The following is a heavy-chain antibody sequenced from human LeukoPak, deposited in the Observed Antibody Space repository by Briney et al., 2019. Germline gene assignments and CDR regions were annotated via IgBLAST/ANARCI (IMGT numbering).Heavy chain of an antibody. J-gene: IGHJ4*02. D-gene: IGHD2-21*02. CDR3: ARDISYVVVTAIGAPIDY. CDR1: GYTFTSYG. Sequence: ASVKVSCKASGYTFTSYGISWVRQAPGQGLEWMGWISAYNGNTNYAQKLQGRVTMTTDTPTSTAYMELRSLRSDDTAVYYCARDISYVVVTAIGAPIDYWGQGTLVTVSS. CDR2: ISAYNGNT. V-gene: IGHV1-18*01.